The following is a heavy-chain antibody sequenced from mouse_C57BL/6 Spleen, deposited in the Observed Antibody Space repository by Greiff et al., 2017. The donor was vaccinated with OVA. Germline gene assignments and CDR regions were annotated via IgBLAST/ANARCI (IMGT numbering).Heavy chain of an antibody. CDR1: GYSITSGYY. CDR2: ISYDGSN. V-gene: IGHV3-6*01. Sequence: EVKLQESGPGLVKPSQSLSLTCSVTGYSITSGYYWNWIRQFPGNKLEWMGYISYDGSNNYNPSLKNRISITRDTSKNQFFLKLNSVTTEDTATYYCASSGTGFFPYWGQGTLVTVSA. D-gene: IGHD4-1*01. J-gene: IGHJ3*01. CDR3: ASSGTGFFPY.